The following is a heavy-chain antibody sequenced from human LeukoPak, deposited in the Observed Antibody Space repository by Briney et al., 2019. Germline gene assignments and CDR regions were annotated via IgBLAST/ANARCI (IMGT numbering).Heavy chain of an antibody. CDR3: ARERRDFWSGYYDS. CDR2: GHVTRNT. D-gene: IGHD3-3*01. CDR1: DGSLSNYH. V-gene: IGHV4-4*07. J-gene: IGHJ4*02. Sequence: PSETLSLTCIVSDGSLSNYHWSWIRKPAVKGLEWIGRGHVTRNTNYNPSFKSRLTMSVDTSKSQFSLNLKSVTAADTATYYCARERRDFWSGYYDSWGQGILVTVSS.